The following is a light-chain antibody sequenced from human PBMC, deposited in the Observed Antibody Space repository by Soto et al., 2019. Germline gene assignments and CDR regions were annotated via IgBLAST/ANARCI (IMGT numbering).Light chain of an antibody. V-gene: IGKV1-5*01. CDR2: AAS. CDR1: ESIDNW. Sequence: DIQMTQSPSTLSASVGDTVTITCRASESIDNWLAWYQQKPGKAPKLLIFAASTLVRGVPSRFSGRGSGTEFTLTISSLQADDYANFYCQHYHTDWTFGQGTKVDIK. J-gene: IGKJ1*01. CDR3: QHYHTDWT.